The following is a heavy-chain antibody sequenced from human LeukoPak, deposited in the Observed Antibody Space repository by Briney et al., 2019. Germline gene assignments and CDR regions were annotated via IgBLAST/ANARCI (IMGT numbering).Heavy chain of an antibody. CDR3: ADCSSTSCSLNFDY. CDR1: GYTFTGYY. Sequence: VKVSCKASGYTFTGYYMHWVRQAPGQGLEWMGWINPNSGGTNYAQKFQGRVTMTRDTSISTAYMELSRLRADDTAVYYCADCSSTSCSLNFDYWGQGTLVTVSS. V-gene: IGHV1-2*02. D-gene: IGHD2-2*01. CDR2: INPNSGGT. J-gene: IGHJ4*02.